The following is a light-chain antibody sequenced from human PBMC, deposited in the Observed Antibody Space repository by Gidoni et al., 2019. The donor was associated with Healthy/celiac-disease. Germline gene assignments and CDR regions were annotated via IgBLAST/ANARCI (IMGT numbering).Light chain of an antibody. Sequence: EIVLTQSPATLSLSPGERATLSCRASQSVSSYLAWYQQKPGQAPRLLIYDASNRATGIPARFSGSGSGTDFTLTISSLEPEDFAVYYCQQRSNWQNTFXQXTKLXIK. J-gene: IGKJ2*01. CDR1: QSVSSY. CDR3: QQRSNWQNT. CDR2: DAS. V-gene: IGKV3-11*01.